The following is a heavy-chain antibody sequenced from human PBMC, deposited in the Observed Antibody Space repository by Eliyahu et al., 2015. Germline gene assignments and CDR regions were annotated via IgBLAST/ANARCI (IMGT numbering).Heavy chain of an antibody. CDR2: ISAYNGNT. D-gene: IGHD4-17*01. Sequence: QVQLVQSGAEVKKPGASVKVSCKASGYTFTSYGXSWXRQAPGQGLEWMGWISAYNGNTNYAQKLQGRVTMTTDTSTSTAYMELRSLRSDDTAVYYCARVGGGKQQPLDPGDYRFYYYYYGMDVWGQGTTVTVSS. V-gene: IGHV1-18*01. CDR3: ARVGGGKQQPLDPGDYRFYYYYYGMDV. CDR1: GYTFTSYG. J-gene: IGHJ6*02.